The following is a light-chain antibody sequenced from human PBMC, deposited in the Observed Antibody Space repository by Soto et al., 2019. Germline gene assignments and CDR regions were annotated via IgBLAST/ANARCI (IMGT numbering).Light chain of an antibody. V-gene: IGKV3-11*01. Sequence: EIVLTQSPATLSLSPGGRATLSCRASQSVSSYLAWYQQEPGQAPRLLIYDASNRATGIPARFSGSGSGTDFTLTISSLEPEDFAVYYCQQRSNWPWTFGQGTKWIS. CDR3: QQRSNWPWT. J-gene: IGKJ1*01. CDR1: QSVSSY. CDR2: DAS.